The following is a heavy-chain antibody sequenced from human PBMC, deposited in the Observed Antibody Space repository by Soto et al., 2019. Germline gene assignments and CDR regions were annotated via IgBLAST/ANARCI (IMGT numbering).Heavy chain of an antibody. J-gene: IGHJ4*02. D-gene: IGHD1-1*01. CDR2: IRAQNGNT. CDR1: GYTFTSYG. V-gene: IGHV1-18*01. Sequence: QVHLVQSGAEVKKPGASVKVSCKGSGYTFTSYGVTWVRQAPGQGLEWMRWIRAQNGNTDYAQKLQGRVTVTRDTSTSTAYMELRSLRSDDTAVYYCARGRYGDYWGQGALVTVSS. CDR3: ARGRYGDY.